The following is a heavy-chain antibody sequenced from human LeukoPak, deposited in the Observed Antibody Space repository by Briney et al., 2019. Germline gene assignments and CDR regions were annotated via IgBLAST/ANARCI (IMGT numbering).Heavy chain of an antibody. CDR2: IYYSGST. V-gene: IGHV4-39*01. D-gene: IGHD4-17*01. CDR1: GGSISSSSYY. Sequence: SETLSLTCTVSGGSISSSSYYWGWIRQPPGRGLEWIGSIYYSGSTYYNPSLKSRVTISVDTSKNQFSLKLSSVTAADTAVYYCARPNHDYGFDYWGQGTLVTVSS. CDR3: ARPNHDYGFDY. J-gene: IGHJ4*02.